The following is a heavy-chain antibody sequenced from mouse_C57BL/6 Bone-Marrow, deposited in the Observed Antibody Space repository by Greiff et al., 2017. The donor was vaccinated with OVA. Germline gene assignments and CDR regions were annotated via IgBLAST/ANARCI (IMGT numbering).Heavy chain of an antibody. CDR1: GYTFTDYN. CDR2: INPNNGGT. J-gene: IGHJ3*01. Sequence: VQLQQSRPELVKPGASVKIPCKASGYTFTDYNMDWVKQSHGKSLEWIGDINPNNGGTIYNQKFKGKATLTVDKSSSTAYMELRSLTSEDTAVYYCARGANWDVGFAYWGQGTLVTVSA. V-gene: IGHV1-18*01. D-gene: IGHD4-1*01. CDR3: ARGANWDVGFAY.